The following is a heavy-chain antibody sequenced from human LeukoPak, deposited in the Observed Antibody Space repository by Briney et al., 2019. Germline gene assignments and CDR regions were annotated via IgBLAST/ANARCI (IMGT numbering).Heavy chain of an antibody. V-gene: IGHV4-59*01. J-gene: IGHJ6*03. CDR1: GGSISSYY. Sequence: PSETLSLTCTVSGGSISSYYWSWIRQPPGKGLEWIGYIYYSGTTNYNPSLKSRVTILVDTSKNQFSLKLSSVTAADTAVYYCARVSWFPGTSYYYMDVWGKGTTVTVSS. CDR2: IYYSGTT. D-gene: IGHD1-1*01. CDR3: ARVSWFPGTSYYYMDV.